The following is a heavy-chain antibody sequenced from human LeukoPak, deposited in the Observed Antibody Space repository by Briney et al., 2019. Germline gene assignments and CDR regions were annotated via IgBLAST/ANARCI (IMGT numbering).Heavy chain of an antibody. CDR3: ARGVSYAMDV. CDR2: IDGGNGNA. J-gene: IGHJ6*02. CDR1: GYTFTSYA. V-gene: IGHV1-3*03. Sequence: GASVKVSCKASGYTFTSYAIHWVRQAPGQRLEWMGWIDGGNGNAKYSQEFQGRVTITRDTSANTAYMELSSLRSEDMALYYCARGVSYAMDVWGQGTTVTVAS.